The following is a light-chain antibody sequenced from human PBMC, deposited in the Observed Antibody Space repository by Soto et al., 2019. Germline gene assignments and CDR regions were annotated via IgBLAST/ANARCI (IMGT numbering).Light chain of an antibody. Sequence: EIVMTQSPATLSVSPGERATLSCRASQSVSSNLAWYQQKPGQAPRLLIYGASTRATGIPARFSGSESGTDFTLSISSLQSEEFAVYYCQQYNNWPLTFGQGTKVEIK. CDR3: QQYNNWPLT. V-gene: IGKV3-15*01. CDR1: QSVSSN. CDR2: GAS. J-gene: IGKJ1*01.